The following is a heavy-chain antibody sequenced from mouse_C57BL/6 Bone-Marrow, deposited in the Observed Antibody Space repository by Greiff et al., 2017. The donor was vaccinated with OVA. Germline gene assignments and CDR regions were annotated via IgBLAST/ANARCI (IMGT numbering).Heavy chain of an antibody. CDR2: IHPNSGST. CDR1: GYTFTSYW. D-gene: IGHD2-5*01. V-gene: IGHV1-64*01. Sequence: VQLKQPGAELVKPGASVKLSCKTSGYTFTSYWMHWVKQRPGQGLEWIGMIHPNSGSTNYNEKFKSKATLTVDKSSSTAYMQLSSLTSEDSAVYYCARGGFYYSNYVGWYFDVWGTGTTVTVSS. J-gene: IGHJ1*03. CDR3: ARGGFYYSNYVGWYFDV.